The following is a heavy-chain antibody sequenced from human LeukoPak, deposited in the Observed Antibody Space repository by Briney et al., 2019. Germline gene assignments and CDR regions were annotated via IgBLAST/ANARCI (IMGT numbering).Heavy chain of an antibody. J-gene: IGHJ4*02. CDR3: AIVGEALDY. V-gene: IGHV1-2*02. CDR1: GYSFTAYY. D-gene: IGHD4-17*01. CDR2: INPNSGDT. Sequence: GASVKVSCKASGYSFTAYYMHWVRQAPGQGLEWMGWINPNSGDTNYAQNFQGRVTMTRDTSISTAYMELNRLRSDDTAVYYCAIVGEALDYWGQGTLVTVSS.